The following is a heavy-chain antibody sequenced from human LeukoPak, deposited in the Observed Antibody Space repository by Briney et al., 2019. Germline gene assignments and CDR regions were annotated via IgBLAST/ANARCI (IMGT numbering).Heavy chain of an antibody. Sequence: SQTLSLTCTVSGGSISSGSYYWSWIRQPAGKGLEWIGRIYTSGRTNYNPSLKSRVTISVDTSKNQFSLKLSSVTAADTAVYYCAREGYYDSSGYTRFDYWGQGTLVTVSS. CDR2: IYTSGRT. J-gene: IGHJ4*02. D-gene: IGHD3-22*01. V-gene: IGHV4-61*02. CDR3: AREGYYDSSGYTRFDY. CDR1: GGSISSGSYY.